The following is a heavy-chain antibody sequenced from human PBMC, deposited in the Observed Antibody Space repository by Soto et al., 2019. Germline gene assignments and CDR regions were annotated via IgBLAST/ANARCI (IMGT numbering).Heavy chain of an antibody. V-gene: IGHV3-7*05. J-gene: IGHJ4*02. CDR2: IKQDASEK. CDR1: GFTFSNYW. D-gene: IGHD1-26*01. Sequence: GSLRLSCAASGFTFSNYWMTWVRQAPGKGLEWVANIKQDASEKYYVDSVKGRFTISRDYVQNSLYLQMNNLRAEDTAVYYCARGRVGASGWGQGTLVTVSS. CDR3: ARGRVGASG.